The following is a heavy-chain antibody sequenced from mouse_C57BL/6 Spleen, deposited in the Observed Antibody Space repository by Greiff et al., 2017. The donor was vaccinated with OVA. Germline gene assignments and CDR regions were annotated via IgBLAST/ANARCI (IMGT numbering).Heavy chain of an antibody. CDR1: GYTFTSYW. CDR2: IDPSDSYT. CDR3: ARPFYDYDSYYYAMDY. V-gene: IGHV1-50*01. Sequence: QVQLQQPGAELVKPGASVKLSCKASGYTFTSYWMQWVKQRPGQGLEWIGEIDPSDSYTNYNQKFKGKATLTVDTSSSTAYMQLSSLTSEDSAVYYCARPFYDYDSYYYAMDYWGQGTSVTVSS. J-gene: IGHJ4*01. D-gene: IGHD2-4*01.